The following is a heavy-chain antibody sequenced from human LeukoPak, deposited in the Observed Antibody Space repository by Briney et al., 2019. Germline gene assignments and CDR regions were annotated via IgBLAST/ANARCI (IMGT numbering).Heavy chain of an antibody. CDR1: GYSFTNYW. V-gene: IGHV5-51*01. D-gene: IGHD2-21*01. J-gene: IGHJ3*01. CDR3: ARPSAYGEDAFDV. CDR2: IYPIDSDT. Sequence: GKSLKISCKGSGYSFTNYWIGWVRQMPGKGLEWMGIIYPIDSDTRYSPSFRGQVTFSADKSISTAYLQWSSLKASDTAMYYCARPSAYGEDAFDVWGQGTMVTVSS.